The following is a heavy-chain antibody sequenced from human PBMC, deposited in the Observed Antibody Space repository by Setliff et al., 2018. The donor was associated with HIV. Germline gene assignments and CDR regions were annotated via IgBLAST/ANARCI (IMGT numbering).Heavy chain of an antibody. J-gene: IGHJ1*01. CDR2: FDPEDGET. Sequence: ASVKVSCKIPGYTLTELSIHWVRQAPGKGLEWMANFDPEDGETFYAQKFQGRLTTTEDTSTDTAYMELSSLRSDDTAMYYCATDPGYSSTWYSESFQHWGQGTVVTVSS. V-gene: IGHV1-24*01. CDR3: ATDPGYSSTWYSESFQH. CDR1: GYTLTELS. D-gene: IGHD6-13*01.